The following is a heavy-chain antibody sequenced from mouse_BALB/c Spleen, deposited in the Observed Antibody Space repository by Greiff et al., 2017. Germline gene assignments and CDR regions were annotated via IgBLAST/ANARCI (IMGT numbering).Heavy chain of an antibody. J-gene: IGHJ1*01. CDR2: IWGDGST. CDR1: GFSLTGCG. D-gene: IGHD1-1*01. V-gene: IGHV2-6-7*01. Sequence: QVQLKESGPGLVAPSQSLSITCTVSGFSLTGCGVNWVRQPPGKGLEWLGMIWGDGSTDYNSALKSRLSISKDNSKSQVFLKMNSLQTDDTARYYCARAIYYGSSYWYFDVWGAGTTVTVSS. CDR3: ARAIYYGSSYWYFDV.